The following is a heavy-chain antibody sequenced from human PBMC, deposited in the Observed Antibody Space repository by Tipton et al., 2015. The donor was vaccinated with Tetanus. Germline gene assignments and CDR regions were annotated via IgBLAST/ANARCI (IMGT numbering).Heavy chain of an antibody. Sequence: TLSLTCAVSGGSITSGAYLWGWIRQPPGKGLEWIGYIYHSGSPYYNPSLKSRVTLSVDTSMNQFSLQLSSATAADTGVYFCAGVTARRTELYFDHWGQGTLVTVSS. D-gene: IGHD6-13*01. J-gene: IGHJ4*02. CDR2: IYHSGSP. V-gene: IGHV4-30-2*01. CDR1: GGSITSGAYL. CDR3: AGVTARRTELYFDH.